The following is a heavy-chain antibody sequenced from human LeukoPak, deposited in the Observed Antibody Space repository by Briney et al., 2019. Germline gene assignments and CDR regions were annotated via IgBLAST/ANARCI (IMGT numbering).Heavy chain of an antibody. CDR3: ARVRSWNDFDY. CDR2: IYYSGST. D-gene: IGHD1-1*01. V-gene: IGHV4-59*01. CDR1: GGSFSGYY. Sequence: KPSETLSLTCAVYGGSFSGYYWSWIRQPPGKGLEWIGYIYYSGSTYYNPSLKSRVTISIDTSKNQFSLRLSSVTAADTAVYYCARVRSWNDFDYWGQGTLVTVSS. J-gene: IGHJ4*02.